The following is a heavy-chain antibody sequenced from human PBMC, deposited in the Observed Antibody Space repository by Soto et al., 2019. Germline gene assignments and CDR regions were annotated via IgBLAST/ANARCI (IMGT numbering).Heavy chain of an antibody. CDR2: IYYSGYT. CDR3: ARHDYGDYVVYFDY. V-gene: IGHV4-39*01. CDR1: GGSISSSSYY. D-gene: IGHD4-17*01. Sequence: SETLSLTCTVSGGSISSSSYYWGWIRQPPGKGLEWIGSIYYSGYTYYNPSLKSRVTISVDTSKNQFSLKLSSVTAADTAVYYCARHDYGDYVVYFDYWGQGTLVTVSS. J-gene: IGHJ4*02.